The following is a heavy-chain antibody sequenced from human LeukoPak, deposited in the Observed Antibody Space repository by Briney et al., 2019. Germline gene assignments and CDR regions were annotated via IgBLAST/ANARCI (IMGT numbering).Heavy chain of an antibody. V-gene: IGHV3-64D*09. CDR1: GFTFSNYA. CDR2: VSCIGGNT. Sequence: HTRGSLRLSCSASGFTFSNYAMHWVRQAPGKALEYVSAVSCIGGNTAYADSVKGRITISRDNSKNTLYLQMRSLRVEDTAVYYCVKGSEAYCDSKSDYWGQGALVTVS. CDR3: VKGSEAYCDSKSDY. D-gene: IGHD3-22*01. J-gene: IGHJ4*02.